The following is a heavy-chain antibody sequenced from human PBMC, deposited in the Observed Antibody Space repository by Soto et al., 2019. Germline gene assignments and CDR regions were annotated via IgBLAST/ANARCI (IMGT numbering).Heavy chain of an antibody. Sequence: ASVKVSCKASGYTFTGYYIHWVRQAPGQGLEWMGIINPSGGSTSYAQKLQGRVTMTRDTSTSTVYVELSSLRSEDTAVYYCAREYYYYSSDYFPLGNDYWGQGYLVTVSS. CDR1: GYTFTGYY. D-gene: IGHD3-22*01. CDR2: INPSGGST. CDR3: AREYYYYSSDYFPLGNDY. J-gene: IGHJ4*02. V-gene: IGHV1-46*03.